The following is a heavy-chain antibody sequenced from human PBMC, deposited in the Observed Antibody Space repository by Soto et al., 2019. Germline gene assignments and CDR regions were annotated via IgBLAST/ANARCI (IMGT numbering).Heavy chain of an antibody. J-gene: IGHJ3*02. D-gene: IGHD1-26*01. CDR2: IYYSGST. V-gene: IGHV4-59*01. CDR3: AAPKGGASEI. Sequence: QVQLQESGPGLVKPSETLSLTCTVSGGSISLYYWTWIRQPPGKGLEWIGYIYYSGSTNYNPSLESRVTMSLDTSKNQFSLKLSSVTAADTAVYYCAAPKGGASEIWGQGTMVTVSS. CDR1: GGSISLYY.